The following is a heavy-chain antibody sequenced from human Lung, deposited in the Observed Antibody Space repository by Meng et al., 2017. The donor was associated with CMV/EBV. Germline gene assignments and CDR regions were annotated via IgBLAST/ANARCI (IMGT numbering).Heavy chain of an antibody. D-gene: IGHD1-14*01. CDR3: ARHHHSPTFDY. Sequence: HLPECGPGLVKPSETLSLPCTVSVGSISSSSYYWAWIRHPPGEGLEWIGSVVYSGTTYYTSSLKSRVSISVDTSKNQFSLKLSSVTAADTAVYYCARHHHSPTFDYWGQGTLVTVSS. J-gene: IGHJ4*02. CDR2: VVYSGTT. V-gene: IGHV4-39*01. CDR1: VGSISSSSYY.